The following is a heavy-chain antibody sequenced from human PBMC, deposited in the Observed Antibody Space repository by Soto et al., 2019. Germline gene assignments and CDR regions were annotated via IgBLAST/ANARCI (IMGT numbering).Heavy chain of an antibody. V-gene: IGHV3-30*18. CDR1: GFTFTTYG. D-gene: IGHD2-15*01. CDR3: AKDFGRLLAAPPAS. Sequence: VRLSCAASGFTFTTYGMHWVRQAPGKGLEWVAFISYDGGSKYHSDSVRGRFTISRDTSKNTLYLQMNSLRPEDTAVYYCAKDFGRLLAAPPASWSQGTLVTVSS. J-gene: IGHJ5*02. CDR2: ISYDGGSK.